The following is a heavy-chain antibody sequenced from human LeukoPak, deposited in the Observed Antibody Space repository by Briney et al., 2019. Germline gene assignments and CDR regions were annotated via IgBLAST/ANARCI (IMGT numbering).Heavy chain of an antibody. J-gene: IGHJ4*02. D-gene: IGHD3-9*01. V-gene: IGHV3-21*01. CDR3: ARVLRDYYFDY. Sequence: GGSLRLSCAASGFSFSGYNMNWVRQAPGKGLEWVSSITASSIYIYYADSVRGRFTISRDNAENSPYLQMNSLRAEDTAVYYCARVLRDYYFDYWDQGALVTVSS. CDR2: ITASSIYI. CDR1: GFSFSGYN.